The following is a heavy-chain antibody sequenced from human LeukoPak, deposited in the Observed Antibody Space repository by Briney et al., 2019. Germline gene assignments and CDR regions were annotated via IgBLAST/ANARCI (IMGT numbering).Heavy chain of an antibody. V-gene: IGHV4-4*07. Sequence: SETLSLTCTVSGGSISRYYWSWIRQSAGKGLEWIARIYSSGHTNYNPSLKSRVTISLDMSKNQFSLTMRSVTAADTAMYFCARDDFGDVDAFDIWAQGTMVTVSS. J-gene: IGHJ3*02. D-gene: IGHD4-17*01. CDR1: GGSISRYY. CDR3: ARDDFGDVDAFDI. CDR2: IYSSGHT.